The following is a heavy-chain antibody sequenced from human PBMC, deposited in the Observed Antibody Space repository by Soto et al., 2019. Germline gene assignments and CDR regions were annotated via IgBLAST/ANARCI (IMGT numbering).Heavy chain of an antibody. CDR3: ARGLGLTAQKARGHNWFDP. D-gene: IGHD2-21*02. J-gene: IGHJ5*02. CDR2: INAGNGNT. CDR1: GYTFTSYA. V-gene: IGHV1-3*01. Sequence: GASVKVSCKASGYTFTSYAMHWVRQAPGQRLEWMGWINAGNGNTKYSQKFQGRVTITRDTSASTAYMELSSLRSEDTAVYYCARGLGLTAQKARGHNWFDPWGQGTLVTVSS.